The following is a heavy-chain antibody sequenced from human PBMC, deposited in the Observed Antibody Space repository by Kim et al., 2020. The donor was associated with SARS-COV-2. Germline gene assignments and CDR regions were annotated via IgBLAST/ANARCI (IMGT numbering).Heavy chain of an antibody. CDR3: TTEFGYCSGGSCYYLDY. Sequence: VKGRFTISRDDSKNTLYLQMNSLKTEDTAVYYCTTEFGYCSGGSCYYLDYWGQGTLVTVSS. V-gene: IGHV3-15*01. J-gene: IGHJ4*02. D-gene: IGHD2-15*01.